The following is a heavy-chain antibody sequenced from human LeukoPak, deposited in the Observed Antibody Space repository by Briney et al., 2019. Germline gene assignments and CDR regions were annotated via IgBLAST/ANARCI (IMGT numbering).Heavy chain of an antibody. CDR2: ISYDGSNK. J-gene: IGHJ4*02. Sequence: PGRSLRLSCAASGFTFSSYGMHWVRQAPGKGLEWVAVISYDGSNKYYADSVKGRFTISRDNAKNSLYLQMNSLRAEDTALYHCARRSYYDFWSGYSFDYWGQGTLVTVSS. CDR1: GFTFSSYG. V-gene: IGHV3-30*03. D-gene: IGHD3-3*01. CDR3: ARRSYYDFWSGYSFDY.